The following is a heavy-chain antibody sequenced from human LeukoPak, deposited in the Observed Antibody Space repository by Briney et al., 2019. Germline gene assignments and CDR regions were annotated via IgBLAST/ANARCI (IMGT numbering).Heavy chain of an antibody. D-gene: IGHD6-19*01. CDR1: GFTFSSYA. J-gene: IGHJ1*01. CDR2: ISYDGSNK. V-gene: IGHV3-30*04. CDR3: ARDLEGYSSGWTHFQH. Sequence: GGSLRLSCAASGFTFSSYAMHWVRQAPGKGPEWVAVISYDGSNKYYADSVKGRFTISRDNSKNTLYLQMNSLRAEDTAVYYCARDLEGYSSGWTHFQHWGQGTLVTVSS.